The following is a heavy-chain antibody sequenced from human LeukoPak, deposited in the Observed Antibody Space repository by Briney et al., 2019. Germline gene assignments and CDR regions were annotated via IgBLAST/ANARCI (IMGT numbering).Heavy chain of an antibody. CDR2: INHSGRT. J-gene: IGHJ4*02. CDR1: GGSFSGYY. CDR3: ARGGLQHYYGSGSHDY. D-gene: IGHD3-10*01. Sequence: SETLSLTCAVYGGSFSGYYWSWIRQPPGKGLEWIGEINHSGRTNYNPSLKSRATISVDTSKNHFSLKLGSVTAADTAVYYCARGGLQHYYGSGSHDYWGQGTLVTVSS. V-gene: IGHV4-34*01.